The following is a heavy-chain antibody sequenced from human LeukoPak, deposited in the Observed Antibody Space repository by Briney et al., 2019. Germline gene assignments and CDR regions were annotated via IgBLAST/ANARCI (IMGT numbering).Heavy chain of an antibody. V-gene: IGHV4-59*13. Sequence: SETLSLTCTVSGGSISTYYWTWVRLPPPPGMERVGNVYYSWTSYYNPYLKSLLHVSGDTFKSEFSQKLNSVTAAGTAVYFCAVDCGGVSYLGAFDIWGQGTVVTVSS. J-gene: IGHJ3*02. CDR1: GGSISTYY. CDR3: AVDCGGVSYLGAFDI. CDR2: VYYSWTS. D-gene: IGHD2-21*02.